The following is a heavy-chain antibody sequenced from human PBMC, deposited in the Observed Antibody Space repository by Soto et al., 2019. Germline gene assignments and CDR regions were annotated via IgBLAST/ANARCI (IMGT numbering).Heavy chain of an antibody. CDR2: IIPIFGTA. J-gene: IGHJ6*02. V-gene: IGHV1-69*13. D-gene: IGHD2-8*02. Sequence: SVKVSCKASGGTFSSYAISWVRQAPGQGLEWMGGIIPIFGTANYAQKFKGRVTITADESTSTAYMELSSLRSEDTAVYYCASAHSLVVNAILDGSYYGMNVWG. CDR3: ASAHSLVVNAILDGSYYGMNV. CDR1: GGTFSSYA.